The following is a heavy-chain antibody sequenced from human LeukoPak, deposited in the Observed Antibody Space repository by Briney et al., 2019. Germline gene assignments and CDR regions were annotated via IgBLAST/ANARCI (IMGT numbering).Heavy chain of an antibody. CDR3: AKWDIVATADAFDI. J-gene: IGHJ3*02. CDR1: GFTFSNYA. Sequence: GSLRLSCAASGFTFSNYAMNWVRQAPGKGLEWVSAINASGTNTFYADSVKGRFTISRDNSKNTLYLQMNSLRAEDTAVYYCAKWDIVATADAFDIWGQGTMVTVSS. D-gene: IGHD5-12*01. V-gene: IGHV3-23*01. CDR2: INASGTNT.